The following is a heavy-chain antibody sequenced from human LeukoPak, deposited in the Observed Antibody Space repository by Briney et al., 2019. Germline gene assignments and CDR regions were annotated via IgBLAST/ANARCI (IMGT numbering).Heavy chain of an antibody. J-gene: IGHJ3*02. V-gene: IGHV3-23*01. Sequence: GGSLRLSCAASGFTFSSYAMSWVRQAPGKGLEWVSAISGSGGSTYYADSVKGRFTISRDNAKNSLYLQMNSLRAEDTAVYYCATTSGYIAPSGIAFDIWGQGTMVTVSS. CDR2: ISGSGGST. CDR1: GFTFSSYA. D-gene: IGHD6-13*01. CDR3: ATTSGYIAPSGIAFDI.